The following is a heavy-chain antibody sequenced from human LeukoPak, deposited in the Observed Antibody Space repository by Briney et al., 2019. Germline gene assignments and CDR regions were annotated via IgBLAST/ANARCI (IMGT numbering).Heavy chain of an antibody. CDR1: GDSVSTNSAA. Sequence: PSQTLSLTCAISGDSVSTNSAAWHWIRQSPSRGLEWLGRTYYRSKWYNDYAVSVKSRITINPDTSKNQFSLQLNSVTPEDTAVYYCAKNDNDSSSWYWFDPWGQGTLVTGSS. V-gene: IGHV6-1*01. D-gene: IGHD6-13*01. CDR3: AKNDNDSSSWYWFDP. J-gene: IGHJ5*02. CDR2: TYYRSKWYN.